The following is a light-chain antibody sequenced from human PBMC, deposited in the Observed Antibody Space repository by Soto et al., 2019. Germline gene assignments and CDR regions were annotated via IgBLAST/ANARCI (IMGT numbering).Light chain of an antibody. Sequence: QAVLTQPPSVSAAPGQKVTISCSGSGSDIGNNYVSWYQLLPGTAPRLLIYETNKRPSGIPDRFSGSKSGTSATLGITGLQTGEEAEYYCGTWDNSLSADVFGTGTKLTVL. CDR1: GSDIGNNY. CDR2: ETN. CDR3: GTWDNSLSADV. J-gene: IGLJ1*01. V-gene: IGLV1-51*02.